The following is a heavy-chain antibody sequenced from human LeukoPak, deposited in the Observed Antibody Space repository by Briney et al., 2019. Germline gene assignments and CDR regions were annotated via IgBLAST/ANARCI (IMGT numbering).Heavy chain of an antibody. D-gene: IGHD3-10*01. CDR2: ISSSNGLI. CDR1: GFTFRSYS. CDR3: ARVPGDY. J-gene: IGHJ4*02. V-gene: IGHV3-21*01. Sequence: PGGSLRLSCAASGFTFRSYSMNWVRQAPGQGLEWVSSISSSNGLIYYADSVKGRFTISRDNSKNSLYLQMNSLRAEDTAVYYCARVPGDYWGQGTLVTVSS.